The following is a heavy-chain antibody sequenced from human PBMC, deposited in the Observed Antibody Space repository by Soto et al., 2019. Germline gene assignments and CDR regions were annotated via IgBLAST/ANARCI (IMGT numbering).Heavy chain of an antibody. CDR3: ARDSSGYSSSWYSPGAFDI. CDR1: GYTFTSYG. V-gene: IGHV1-8*02. D-gene: IGHD6-13*01. J-gene: IGHJ3*02. CDR2: INAYSGNT. Sequence: ASVKVSCKASGYTFTSYGISWVRQAPGQGLEWMGWINAYSGNTGYAQKLQGRVTMTRNTSTSTAYMELSSLRSEDTAVYYCARDSSGYSSSWYSPGAFDIWGQGTMVTVS.